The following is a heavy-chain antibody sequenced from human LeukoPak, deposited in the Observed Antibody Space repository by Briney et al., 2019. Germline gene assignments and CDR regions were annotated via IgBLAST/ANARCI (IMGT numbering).Heavy chain of an antibody. CDR3: ARGVASAGAKYFDQ. V-gene: IGHV1-2*02. CDR2: INPNTGGT. D-gene: IGHD6-13*01. CDR1: GYTFTGYY. Sequence: GASVKVSCKASGYTFTGYYIHWVRQAPGQGPEWMGWINPNTGGTDYAQKFQGRVTMTRDTSISTVCMELSRLTSDDTAVYYCARGVASAGAKYFDQWGQGTLVTVSS. J-gene: IGHJ4*02.